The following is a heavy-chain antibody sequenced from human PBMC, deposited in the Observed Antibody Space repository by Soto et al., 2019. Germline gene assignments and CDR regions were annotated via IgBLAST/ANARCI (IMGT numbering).Heavy chain of an antibody. CDR1: GGSISSGGYY. V-gene: IGHV4-30-4*01. Sequence: SETLSLTCTVSGGSISSGGYYWSWIRQPPGKGLEWIGYIYYSGSTYYNPSLKSRVTISVDTSKNQFSLKLSSVTAADTAVYYCASGYYDSSGIDYWGQGTLVTVSS. CDR2: IYYSGST. D-gene: IGHD3-22*01. CDR3: ASGYYDSSGIDY. J-gene: IGHJ4*02.